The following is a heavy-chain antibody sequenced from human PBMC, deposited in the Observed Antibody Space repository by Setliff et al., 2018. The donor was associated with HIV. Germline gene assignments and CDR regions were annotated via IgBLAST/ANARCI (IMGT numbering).Heavy chain of an antibody. J-gene: IGHJ3*02. V-gene: IGHV4-34*01. D-gene: IGHD6-13*01. CDR1: GGSFSGYY. Sequence: SETLSLTCAVYGGSFSGYYWSWIRQPPGKGLEWIGEINHSGSTNHNPSLKSRVSISGDTSKNQFSLNLTSVTAADTAVYYCARTAPPRIAAPYNDPFDIWGQGTMVTVTS. CDR3: ARTAPPRIAAPYNDPFDI. CDR2: INHSGST.